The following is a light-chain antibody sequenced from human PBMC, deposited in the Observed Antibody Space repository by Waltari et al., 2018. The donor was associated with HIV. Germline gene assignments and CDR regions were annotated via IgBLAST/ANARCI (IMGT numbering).Light chain of an antibody. CDR2: LGS. J-gene: IGKJ4*01. CDR1: QSLLYSNGYNY. V-gene: IGKV2-28*01. CDR3: MQALQNPLT. Sequence: DIVMTQSPLAMSVTPGEPASISCRSSQSLLYSNGYNYLDCYLQNPGQSPQLLIYLGSNRASGVPDRFSGSGSGTDFTLKISRVEAEDVGVYYCMQALQNPLTFGGGTKVEIK.